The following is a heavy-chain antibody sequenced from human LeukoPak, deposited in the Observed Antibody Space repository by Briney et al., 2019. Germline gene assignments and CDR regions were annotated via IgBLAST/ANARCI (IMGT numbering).Heavy chain of an antibody. CDR3: ARAGSYAFDY. V-gene: IGHV4-59*01. D-gene: IGHD3-16*01. CDR1: GGSISSYY. CDR2: IYYSGST. J-gene: IGHJ4*02. Sequence: PSETLSLTCTVSGGSISSYYWSWIRQPPGRGLEWIGYIYYSGSTNYNPSLTSRVTISVDTSKNQFSLKLSSVTAADTAVYYCARAGSYAFDYWGQGTLVTVSS.